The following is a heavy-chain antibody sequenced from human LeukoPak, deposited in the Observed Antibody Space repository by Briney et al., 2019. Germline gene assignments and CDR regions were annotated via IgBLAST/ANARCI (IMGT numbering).Heavy chain of an antibody. CDR2: IYYGGNT. D-gene: IGHD6-13*01. J-gene: IGHJ4*02. CDR3: ARGENVAAAGIEY. Sequence: PSETLSLTCIVSGGSVSSGRHYWAWIRQPPGMGLEWIGSIYYGGNTYYSLSLKSRVTISVETSKNQFSLRLSSVTATDTAVHYCARGENVAAAGIEYWGQGALVTVSS. V-gene: IGHV4-39*01. CDR1: GGSVSSGRHY.